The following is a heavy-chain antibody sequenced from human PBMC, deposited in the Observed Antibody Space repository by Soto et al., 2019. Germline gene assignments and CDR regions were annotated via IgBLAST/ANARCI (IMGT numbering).Heavy chain of an antibody. Sequence: SETLSLTCAVYGGSFSGYYWSWIRQPPGKGLEWIGEINHSGSTNYNPSIKSRVNISVDTSKNQFSLKLSSVTAADTAVYYCARNPRVTIFGVVTNFNDAFDIWGQGTMVTVSS. CDR3: ARNPRVTIFGVVTNFNDAFDI. D-gene: IGHD3-3*01. CDR1: GGSFSGYY. CDR2: INHSGST. J-gene: IGHJ3*02. V-gene: IGHV4-34*01.